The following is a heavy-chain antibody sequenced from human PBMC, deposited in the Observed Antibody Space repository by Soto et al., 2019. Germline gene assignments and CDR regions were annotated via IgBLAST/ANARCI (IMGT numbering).Heavy chain of an antibody. CDR3: ARGYDGAARYYYYYYMDV. J-gene: IGHJ6*03. Sequence: ASVKVSCKASGYTFTSYGISWVRQAPGQGLEWMGWISAYNGNTNYAQKLQGRVTMTTDTSTSTAYMELRSLRSDDTAVYYCARGYDGAARYYYYYYMDVWGKGTTVTVSS. V-gene: IGHV1-18*01. D-gene: IGHD6-6*01. CDR2: ISAYNGNT. CDR1: GYTFTSYG.